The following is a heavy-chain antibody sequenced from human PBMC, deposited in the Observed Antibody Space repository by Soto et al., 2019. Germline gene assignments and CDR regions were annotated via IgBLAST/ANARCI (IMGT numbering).Heavy chain of an antibody. CDR2: INPSGST. J-gene: IGHJ4*02. V-gene: IGHV4-34*01. Sequence: QVQLQQWGAGLLKPSETLSLTCAVYGGSFSGYYWSWIRQPPGKGLEWIGEINPSGSTNYSPSPMSRVTISVDTSKNQFSLKLSSVTAADTAVYYCARGGGSDSSGYYYVLDYWGQGTLVTVSS. D-gene: IGHD3-22*01. CDR3: ARGGGSDSSGYYYVLDY. CDR1: GGSFSGYY.